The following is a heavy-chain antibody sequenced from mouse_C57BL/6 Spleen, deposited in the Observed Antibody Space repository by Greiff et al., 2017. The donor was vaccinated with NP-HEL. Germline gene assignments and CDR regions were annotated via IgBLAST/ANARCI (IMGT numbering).Heavy chain of an antibody. CDR3: ARGSNWEMDY. V-gene: IGHV1-52*01. D-gene: IGHD4-1*01. J-gene: IGHJ4*01. Sequence: QVQLQQPGAELVRPGSSVKLSCKASGYTFTSYWMHWVKQRPIQGLEWIGNIDPSDSETHYNQKFKDKATLTVDKSSSTAYMQLSILTSEDSAVYYCARGSNWEMDYWGQGTSVTVSS. CDR1: GYTFTSYW. CDR2: IDPSDSET.